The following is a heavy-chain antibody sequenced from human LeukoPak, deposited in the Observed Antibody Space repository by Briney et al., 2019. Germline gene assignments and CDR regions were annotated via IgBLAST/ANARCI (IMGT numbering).Heavy chain of an antibody. Sequence: GGSLRLSSAASGFTFSSYSMNWVRQAPGKGLEWVSYISSSSSTIYYADSVKGRFTISRDNAKNSLYLQMNSLRAEDTAVYYCAREVWSGYSRYFDYWGQGTLVTVSS. D-gene: IGHD3-3*01. CDR3: AREVWSGYSRYFDY. V-gene: IGHV3-48*04. CDR2: ISSSSSTI. CDR1: GFTFSSYS. J-gene: IGHJ4*02.